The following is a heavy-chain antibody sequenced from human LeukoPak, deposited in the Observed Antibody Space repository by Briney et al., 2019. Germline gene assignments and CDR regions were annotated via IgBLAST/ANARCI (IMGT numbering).Heavy chain of an antibody. Sequence: SETLSLTCAVYGGSFSGYYWSWIRQPPGKGLEWIGEINHSGSTNYNPSLKSRVTISVDTSKNQFSLKLSSVTAADTAVYYCARGSYSSSSNYYYYMDVWGKGTAVTVSS. CDR2: INHSGST. D-gene: IGHD6-6*01. V-gene: IGHV4-34*01. CDR1: GGSFSGYY. CDR3: ARGSYSSSSNYYYYMDV. J-gene: IGHJ6*03.